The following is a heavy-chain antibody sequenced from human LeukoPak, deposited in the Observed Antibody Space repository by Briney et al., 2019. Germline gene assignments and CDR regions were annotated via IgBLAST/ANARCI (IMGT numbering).Heavy chain of an antibody. J-gene: IGHJ4*02. D-gene: IGHD2-2*01. CDR1: SGSISIGGYY. CDR2: IYNSGTT. V-gene: IGHV4-31*03. Sequence: SETLSLTCTVSSGSISIGGYYWNWIRQHPGKGLEWIGYIYNSGTTYYNPSLKSRVTISVDTSKNQFSLNLTSVTAADTAVYYCGTAPDPDAIAYWSQGTLVTVSP. CDR3: GTAPDPDAIAY.